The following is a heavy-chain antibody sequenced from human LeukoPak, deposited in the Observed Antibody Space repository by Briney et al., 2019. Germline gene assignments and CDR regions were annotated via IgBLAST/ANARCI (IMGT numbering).Heavy chain of an antibody. CDR1: GGTFSSYA. J-gene: IGHJ4*02. V-gene: IGHV1-69*04. CDR3: ARSRIQLWFDY. Sequence: GSSVKVSCKASGGTFSSYAISWVRQAPGQGLEWMGRIIPILGIANYAQKFQGRVTITADKSTSTAYMELSSLRSGDTAVYYCARSRIQLWFDYWGQGTLVTVSS. CDR2: IIPILGIA. D-gene: IGHD5-18*01.